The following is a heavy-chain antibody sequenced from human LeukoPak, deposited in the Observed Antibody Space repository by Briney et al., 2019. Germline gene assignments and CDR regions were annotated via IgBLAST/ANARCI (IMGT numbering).Heavy chain of an antibody. CDR1: GFIFDDYG. Sequence: GGSLRLSCAASGFIFDDYGMSWVRQAPGKGLEWVSGINWNGSITGYADSVKGRFTISRDNAKNSLYLQMNSLRAEDTAVYYCARDHYGSGSYYSWFDPWGQGTLVTVSS. CDR2: INWNGSIT. J-gene: IGHJ5*02. CDR3: ARDHYGSGSYYSWFDP. V-gene: IGHV3-20*04. D-gene: IGHD3-10*01.